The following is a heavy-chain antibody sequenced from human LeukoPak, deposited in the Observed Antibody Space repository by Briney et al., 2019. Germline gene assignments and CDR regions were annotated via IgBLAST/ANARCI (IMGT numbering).Heavy chain of an antibody. D-gene: IGHD1-26*01. V-gene: IGHV3-23*01. CDR2: ISGSDGST. CDR1: GFTFSSYV. CDR3: ARWELRSTGANWFDP. J-gene: IGHJ5*02. Sequence: GGSLRLSCAASGFTFSSYVMSWVRQAPGKGLEWVSAISGSDGSTYYADSVKGRFTISRDNSKNTLYLQMNSLRAEDTAVYYCARWELRSTGANWFDPWGQGTLVTVSS.